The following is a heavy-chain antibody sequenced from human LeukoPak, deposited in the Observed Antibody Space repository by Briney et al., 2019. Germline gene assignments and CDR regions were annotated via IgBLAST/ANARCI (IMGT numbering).Heavy chain of an antibody. Sequence: PGRSLRLSCAASGITFRSYGMHWVRQAPGKGLEWVAVISYDGSHKYYADSVKGRFSISRDNSKNTLYLQMNSLRAEDTAVYYCAKDFGEAAFDIWGQGTMVTVSS. CDR2: ISYDGSHK. J-gene: IGHJ3*02. CDR1: GITFRSYG. CDR3: AKDFGEAAFDI. D-gene: IGHD3-10*01. V-gene: IGHV3-30*18.